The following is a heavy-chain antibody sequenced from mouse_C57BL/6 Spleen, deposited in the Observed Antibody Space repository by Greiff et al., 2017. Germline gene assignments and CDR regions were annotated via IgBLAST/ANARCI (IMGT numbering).Heavy chain of an antibody. CDR2: IYPSDSET. Sequence: QVQLKQPGAELVRPGSSVKLSCKASGYTFTSYWMDWVKQRPGQGLEWIGNIYPSDSETHYNQKFKDKATLTVDKSSSTAYMQLSSLTSEDSAVYYCARGCYYGYDGDYFDYWGQGTTLTVSS. V-gene: IGHV1-61*01. D-gene: IGHD2-2*01. J-gene: IGHJ2*01. CDR3: ARGCYYGYDGDYFDY. CDR1: GYTFTSYW.